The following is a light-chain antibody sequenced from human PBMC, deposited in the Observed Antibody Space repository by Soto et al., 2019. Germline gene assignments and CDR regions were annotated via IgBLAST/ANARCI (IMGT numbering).Light chain of an antibody. Sequence: IVMTQSAATLSLSPVERATLSCRASQSVSKYLAWYQQKPGQAPRLLIYDASTRATGIPARFSGSGSGTDFTLTISSLEPEDFAVYYCQHRSNWPLTFGGGTKVDIK. J-gene: IGKJ4*01. V-gene: IGKV3-11*01. CDR3: QHRSNWPLT. CDR1: QSVSKY. CDR2: DAS.